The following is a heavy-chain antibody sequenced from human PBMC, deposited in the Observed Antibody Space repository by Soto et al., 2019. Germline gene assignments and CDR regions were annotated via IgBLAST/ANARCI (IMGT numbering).Heavy chain of an antibody. CDR3: ASLPSDDSSWYGYYYYYGMDV. Sequence: GGSLRLSCAASGFTFSSYSMNWVRQAPGKGLEWVSSISSSSYIYYADSVKGRFTISRDNAKNSLYLQMNSLRAEDTAVYYCASLPSDDSSWYGYYYYYGMDVWGQGTTVTVSS. CDR2: ISSSSYI. J-gene: IGHJ6*02. V-gene: IGHV3-21*01. D-gene: IGHD6-13*01. CDR1: GFTFSSYS.